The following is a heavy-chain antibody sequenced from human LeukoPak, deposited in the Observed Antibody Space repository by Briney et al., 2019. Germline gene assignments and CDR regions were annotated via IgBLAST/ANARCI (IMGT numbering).Heavy chain of an antibody. J-gene: IGHJ4*02. D-gene: IGHD6-13*01. Sequence: SVKVSCKASGGTFSSYAISWVRQAPGQGLEWMGGIIPILGTANYAQKLQGRVTMTTDTSTSTAYMELRSLRSDDTAVYYCARDSTQAAAGFDYWGQGTLVTVSS. V-gene: IGHV1-69*10. CDR1: GGTFSSYA. CDR2: IIPILGTA. CDR3: ARDSTQAAAGFDY.